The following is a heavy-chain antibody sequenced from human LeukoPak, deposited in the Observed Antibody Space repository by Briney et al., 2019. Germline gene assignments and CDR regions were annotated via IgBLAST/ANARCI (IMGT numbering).Heavy chain of an antibody. V-gene: IGHV3-7*01. CDR3: ARGRVGYSSGWYDY. J-gene: IGHJ4*02. CDR2: IKQDGSEK. CDR1: GFTFSTYW. D-gene: IGHD6-19*01. Sequence: PGGSLRLSCAASGFTFSTYWMSWVRQAPGKGLEWVANIKQDGSEKYYVDSVKGRFTISRDNAKNSLYLQMNSLRAEDTAVYYCARGRVGYSSGWYDYWGQGTLVTVSS.